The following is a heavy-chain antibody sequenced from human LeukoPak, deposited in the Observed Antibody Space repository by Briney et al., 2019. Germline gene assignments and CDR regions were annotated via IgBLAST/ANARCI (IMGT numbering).Heavy chain of an antibody. CDR2: ISSSGSTI. CDR1: GFTFSDYY. J-gene: IGHJ4*02. CDR3: AREFMYSSSWYDV. V-gene: IGHV3-11*01. D-gene: IGHD6-13*01. Sequence: KSGGSLRLSCAASGFTFSDYYMSWIRQAPGKGLEWVSYISSSGSTIYYADSVKGRFTISRDNAKNSLYLQMNSLRAEDTAVYYCAREFMYSSSWYDVWGQGTLVTVSS.